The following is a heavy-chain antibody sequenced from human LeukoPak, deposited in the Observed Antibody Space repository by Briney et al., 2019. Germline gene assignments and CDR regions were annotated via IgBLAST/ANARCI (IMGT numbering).Heavy chain of an antibody. CDR3: ARVAEAAAFDY. D-gene: IGHD6-13*01. CDR1: GFTFSSYS. Sequence: PGGSLRLSCAASGFTFSSYSMIWVRQAPGKGLEWVSYISSNSRYTYYADSVKGRFTISRDNAKSSLYLQMNSLRADDTAVYYCARVAEAAAFDYWGQGTPVPLPS. J-gene: IGHJ4*02. V-gene: IGHV3-21*01. CDR2: ISSNSRYT.